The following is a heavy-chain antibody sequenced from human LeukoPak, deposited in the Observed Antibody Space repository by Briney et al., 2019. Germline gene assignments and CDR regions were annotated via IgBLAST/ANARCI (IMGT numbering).Heavy chain of an antibody. J-gene: IGHJ4*02. CDR2: INPNTGGT. CDR3: ARSSGDFASDY. D-gene: IGHD2-21*02. CDR1: GYTLTDYY. V-gene: IGHV1-2*02. Sequence: GASVKVSCKASGYTLTDYYIHWVRQAPGQGLDWLGWINPNTGGTNYAPKFQGGATMTRDTSINTAYMELYRLRSDDTAVYYCARSSGDFASDYWGQGTLVTVSS.